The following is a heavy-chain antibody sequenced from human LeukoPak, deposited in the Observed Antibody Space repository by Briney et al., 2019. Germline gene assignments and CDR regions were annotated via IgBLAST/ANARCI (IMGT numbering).Heavy chain of an antibody. Sequence: QSGGSLRLSCAASGFTFSSYWMSWVRQAPGEGLEWVANIKQDGTEKYYMDSVKGRFTISRDAAKNSLYLQMNSLRDDDTAVYYCARARPYSFPDCWGQGTLVTVSS. D-gene: IGHD6-13*01. CDR1: GFTFSSYW. J-gene: IGHJ4*02. CDR3: ARARPYSFPDC. CDR2: IKQDGTEK. V-gene: IGHV3-7*02.